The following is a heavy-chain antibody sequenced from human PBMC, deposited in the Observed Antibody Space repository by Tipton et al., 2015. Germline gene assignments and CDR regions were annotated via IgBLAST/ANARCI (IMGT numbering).Heavy chain of an antibody. D-gene: IGHD6-13*01. CDR2: VYFTGTT. CDR3: ARRFSHSSSWTFDY. V-gene: IGHV4-59*07. CDR1: GGSISSYF. Sequence: TLSLTCNVSGGSISSYFWSWIRQSPGMGLEWIGYVYFTGTTNYNPSFKSRVTMSIDTSNNEFSLKLRSVTAADTAVYYCARRFSHSSSWTFDYWGQGTLVTVSS. J-gene: IGHJ4*02.